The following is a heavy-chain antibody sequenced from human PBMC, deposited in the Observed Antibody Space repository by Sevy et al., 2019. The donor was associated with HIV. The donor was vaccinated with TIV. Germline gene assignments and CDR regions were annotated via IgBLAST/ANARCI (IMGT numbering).Heavy chain of an antibody. CDR2: MNPSRGNT. Sequence: ASVKVSCRTSGYTFTTYDINWVRQATGQGLEWMGWMNPSRGNTGSGQNFQGRLTMTRDTSTSTAYMELSSLESQDTAVYYCARRRGFGELLGLGYWGQGTLVTVSS. CDR3: ARRRGFGELLGLGY. V-gene: IGHV1-8*01. D-gene: IGHD3-10*01. CDR1: GYTFTTYD. J-gene: IGHJ4*02.